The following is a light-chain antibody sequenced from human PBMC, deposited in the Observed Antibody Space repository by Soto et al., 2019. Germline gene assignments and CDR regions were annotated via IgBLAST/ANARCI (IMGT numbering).Light chain of an antibody. V-gene: IGLV2-8*01. CDR3: SSYARRNTLL. CDR1: SSDVGNYNY. J-gene: IGLJ3*02. CDR2: EVS. Sequence: SVLTQPPSASGSPGQSVTISCTGTSSDVGNYNYVSWYQQHPGKAPKLMIYEVSKRPSGVPDRFSGSKSGNTASLTVSGLQAEDEADYFCSSYARRNTLLFGGGTKVTVL.